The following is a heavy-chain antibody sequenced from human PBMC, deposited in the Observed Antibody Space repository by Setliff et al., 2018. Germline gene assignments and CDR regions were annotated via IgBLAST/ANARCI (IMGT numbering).Heavy chain of an antibody. CDR1: GFTFSSYW. CDR2: IKQDGSEK. J-gene: IGHJ4*02. Sequence: HPGGSLRLSCAASGFTFSSYWMSWVRQAPGKGLEWVANIKQDGSEKYYVDSVKGRFTISRDNAKNSLYLQMNSLRAEDTAVYYCARGLTFSSGWYTVPMGFDYWGQGTLVTVSS. V-gene: IGHV3-7*01. CDR3: ARGLTFSSGWYTVPMGFDY. D-gene: IGHD6-19*01.